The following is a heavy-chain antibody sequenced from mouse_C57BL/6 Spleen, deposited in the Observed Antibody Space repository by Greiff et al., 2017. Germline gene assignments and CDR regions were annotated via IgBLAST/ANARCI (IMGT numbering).Heavy chain of an antibody. J-gene: IGHJ4*01. CDR2: ISSGGSYT. CDR3: ARHEDAMDY. Sequence: VKLMESGGDLVKPGGSLKLSCAASGFTFRSSGMAWVRQTPDKRLEWVATISSGGSYTYYPDSVKGRYTISRDNAKNTLYLQMSSLKSEDTAMYYCARHEDAMDYWGQGTSVTVSS. V-gene: IGHV5-6*01. CDR1: GFTFRSSG.